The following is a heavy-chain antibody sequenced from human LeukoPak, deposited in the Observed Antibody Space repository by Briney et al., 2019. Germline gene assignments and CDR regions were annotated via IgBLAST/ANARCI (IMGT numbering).Heavy chain of an antibody. J-gene: IGHJ4*02. CDR1: GFTFRTYW. Sequence: SGGSLRLSCAASGFTFRTYWMHWVRQAPGKGLVWVSRIKGDGSAASYADSVKGRFTISRDNAKNTLYLQMNSLRVEDMAVYYCARAGYYRFDYWGQGTLVTVSS. D-gene: IGHD2/OR15-2a*01. V-gene: IGHV3-74*01. CDR2: IKGDGSAA. CDR3: ARAGYYRFDY.